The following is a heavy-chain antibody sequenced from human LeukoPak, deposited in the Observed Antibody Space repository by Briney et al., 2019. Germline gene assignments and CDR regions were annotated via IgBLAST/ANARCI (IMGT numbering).Heavy chain of an antibody. CDR3: AKGPSRPITMVRGGLDY. J-gene: IGHJ2*01. V-gene: IGHV3-9*01. CDR1: GFTFDDYA. Sequence: GGSLRLSCAASGFTFDDYAMHWVRQAPGKGLEWVSGISWNSGSIGYADSVKGRFTISRDNAKNSLYLQMNSLRAEDTALYYCAKGPSRPITMVRGGLDYWGRGTLVTVPS. CDR2: ISWNSGSI. D-gene: IGHD3-10*01.